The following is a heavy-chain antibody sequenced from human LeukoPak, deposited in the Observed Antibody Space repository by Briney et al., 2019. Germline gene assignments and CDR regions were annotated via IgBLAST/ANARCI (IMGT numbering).Heavy chain of an antibody. CDR2: TSYNGNT. J-gene: IGHJ4*02. CDR3: ARHSGSGWQALGY. Sequence: ASVKVSCKASGYTFSNYGISWVRQAPGLGLEWRGWTSYNGNTNYAQKFEDRVTMTTDTSTTTAYMELRSLESDDTAVYYCARHSGSGWQALGYWGQGTLVTVSS. D-gene: IGHD6-19*01. V-gene: IGHV1-18*04. CDR1: GYTFSNYG.